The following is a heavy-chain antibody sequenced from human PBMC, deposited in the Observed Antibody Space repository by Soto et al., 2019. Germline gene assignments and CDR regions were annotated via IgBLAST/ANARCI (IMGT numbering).Heavy chain of an antibody. V-gene: IGHV3-74*01. D-gene: IGHD3-10*01. CDR1: GFTFSNYW. CDR2: INRDGTST. J-gene: IGHJ4*02. CDR3: ARSFRDY. Sequence: GGSLRLSCATSGFTFSNYWMHWVRQVPGKGLEWVSRINRDGTSTAHADSVTGRFTVSRDNAKNTLYLQMNSLRAEDTAIYYCARSFRDYWGQGTLVTVSS.